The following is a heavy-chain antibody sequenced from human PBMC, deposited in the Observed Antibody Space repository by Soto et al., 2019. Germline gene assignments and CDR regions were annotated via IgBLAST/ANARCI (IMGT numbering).Heavy chain of an antibody. CDR2: IYYSGST. Sequence: SETLSLTCTVSGGSISSGVYYWSWIRQHPGKGLEWIGYIYYSGSTYYNPSLKSRVTISVDTSKNQFSLKLSSVTAADTAVYYCARDGLDCSSTSCYYYGMDVWGQGTTVTVSS. D-gene: IGHD2-2*01. J-gene: IGHJ6*02. CDR1: GGSISSGVYY. CDR3: ARDGLDCSSTSCYYYGMDV. V-gene: IGHV4-31*03.